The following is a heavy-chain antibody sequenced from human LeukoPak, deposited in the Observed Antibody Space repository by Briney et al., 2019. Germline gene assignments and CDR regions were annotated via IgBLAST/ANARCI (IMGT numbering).Heavy chain of an antibody. CDR3: AREVEWEPSSHFDY. CDR2: IWYDGSNK. J-gene: IGHJ4*02. V-gene: IGHV3-33*01. Sequence: GGSLRLSCAASGFTFSSYGMHWVRQAPGKGLEWVAVIWYDGSNKYYADSVKGRFTISRDNSKSTLYLQMNSLRAEDTAVYYCAREVEWEPSSHFDYWGQGTLVTVSS. D-gene: IGHD1-26*01. CDR1: GFTFSSYG.